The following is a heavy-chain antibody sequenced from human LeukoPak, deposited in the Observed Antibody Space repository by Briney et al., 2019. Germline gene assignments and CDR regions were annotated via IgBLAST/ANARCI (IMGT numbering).Heavy chain of an antibody. CDR3: ATRYSYDRIDY. CDR1: GGSISSSSYY. J-gene: IGHJ4*02. Sequence: SETLSLTCTVPGGSISSSSYYWGWIRQPPGKGLAWIGSIYYSGSTYYNPSLKSRVTISVDTSKNQFSLKLSSVTAADTAVYYCATRYSYDRIDYWGQGTLVTVSS. D-gene: IGHD3-16*02. V-gene: IGHV4-39*01. CDR2: IYYSGST.